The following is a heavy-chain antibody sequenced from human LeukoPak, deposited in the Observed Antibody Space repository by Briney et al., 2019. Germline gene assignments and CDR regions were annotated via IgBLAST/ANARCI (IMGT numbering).Heavy chain of an antibody. CDR1: GGSFSGYY. V-gene: IGHV4-34*01. D-gene: IGHD1-26*01. CDR2: INHSGST. CDR3: ARSRGSYFSWFDP. J-gene: IGHJ5*02. Sequence: PSETLSLTCAVYGGSFSGYYWSWIRQPPGKGLEWIGEINHSGSTNYNPSLKSRVTISVDTSKNQFSLKLSSVTAADTAVYYCARSRGSYFSWFDPWGQETLVTVSS.